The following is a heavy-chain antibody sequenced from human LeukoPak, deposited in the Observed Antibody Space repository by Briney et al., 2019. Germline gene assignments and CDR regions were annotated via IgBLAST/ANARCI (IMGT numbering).Heavy chain of an antibody. CDR3: AKAGTTAPYYYYGMDV. V-gene: IGHV3-33*06. Sequence: GRSLRLSCAASGFTFSSYGMHWVRQAPGKGLEWVAVIWYDGSNKYYADSVKGRFTISRDNSKNTLYLQMNSLRAEDTAVYYCAKAGTTAPYYYYGMDVWGKGTTVTVSS. D-gene: IGHD1-1*01. CDR2: IWYDGSNK. CDR1: GFTFSSYG. J-gene: IGHJ6*04.